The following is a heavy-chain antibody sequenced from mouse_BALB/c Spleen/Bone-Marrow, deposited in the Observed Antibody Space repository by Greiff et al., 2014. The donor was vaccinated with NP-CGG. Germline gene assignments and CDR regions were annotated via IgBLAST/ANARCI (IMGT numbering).Heavy chain of an antibody. J-gene: IGHJ4*01. D-gene: IGHD1-1*01. Sequence: EVHLVESGGGLVQPGGSRKLPCAASGFTFSSFGIHWVRQAPEKGLEWVAYISSDSSTIYYADTVKGRFTISRDNPKNTLFLQMTSLRSEDTAMYYCARSNYVGYYAMDYWGQGTSVTVSS. CDR3: ARSNYVGYYAMDY. V-gene: IGHV5-17*02. CDR1: GFTFSSFG. CDR2: ISSDSSTI.